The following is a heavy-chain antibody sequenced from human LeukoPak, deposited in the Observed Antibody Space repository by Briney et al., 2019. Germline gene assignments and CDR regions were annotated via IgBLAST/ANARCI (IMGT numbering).Heavy chain of an antibody. CDR3: ARQSLSYDSSGYYFPS. V-gene: IGHV4-59*08. Sequence: PSETLSLTCTVSGGSISSYYWSWIRQPPGKGLEWIGYIYYSGSTNYIPSLKSRVTISVDTSKNQFSLKLSSVTAADTAVYYCARQSLSYDSSGYYFPSWGQGALVTVSS. CDR2: IYYSGST. J-gene: IGHJ5*02. D-gene: IGHD3-22*01. CDR1: GGSISSYY.